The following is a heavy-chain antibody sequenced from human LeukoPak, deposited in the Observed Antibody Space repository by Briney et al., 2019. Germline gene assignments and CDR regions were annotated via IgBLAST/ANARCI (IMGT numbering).Heavy chain of an antibody. D-gene: IGHD3-22*01. Sequence: SETLSLTCTGSGGSISSSSYYWGWIRQPPGKGLEWIGSIYHSGSTYYNSSLKSRVTISVDTSKNQFSLKLSSVTAADTAVYFCARGPYSYDSSGAFDIWGQGTMVTVSS. CDR3: ARGPYSYDSSGAFDI. V-gene: IGHV4-39*07. CDR2: IYHSGST. J-gene: IGHJ3*02. CDR1: GGSISSSSYY.